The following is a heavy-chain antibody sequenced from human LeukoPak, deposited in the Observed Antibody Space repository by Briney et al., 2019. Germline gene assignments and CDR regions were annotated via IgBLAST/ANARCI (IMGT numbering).Heavy chain of an antibody. CDR1: GYTFTSYD. D-gene: IGHD6-13*01. Sequence: ASVKVSCKASGYTFTSYDINWVRQATGQGLEWMGWMNPNSGNTGYAQKFQGRVTITRNTSISTAYMELSSLRSEDTAVYYCARVGDSSSWSDYYYYYMDVWGKGTTVTVSS. CDR2: MNPNSGNT. CDR3: ARVGDSSSWSDYYYYYMDV. V-gene: IGHV1-8*03. J-gene: IGHJ6*03.